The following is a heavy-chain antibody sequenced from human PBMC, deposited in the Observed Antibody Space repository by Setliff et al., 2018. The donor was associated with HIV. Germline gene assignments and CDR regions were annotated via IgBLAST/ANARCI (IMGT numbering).Heavy chain of an antibody. J-gene: IGHJ1*01. Sequence: SETLSLTCAVYGGSFSGYYWSWIRQPPGKGLEWIGKINHSGSTNYNPSLKSRVTISVDTSKNQFSLKLSSVTAADTAVYYCASTKVTPHGRYFQHWGQGTLVTVSS. CDR1: GGSFSGYY. V-gene: IGHV4-34*01. CDR3: ASTKVTPHGRYFQH. CDR2: INHSGST. D-gene: IGHD4-4*01.